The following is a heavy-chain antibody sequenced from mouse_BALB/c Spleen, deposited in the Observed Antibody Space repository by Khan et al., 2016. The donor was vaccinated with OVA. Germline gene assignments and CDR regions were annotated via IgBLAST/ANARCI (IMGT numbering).Heavy chain of an antibody. V-gene: IGHV4-1*02. J-gene: IGHJ2*01. CDR1: GFGFSRYW. CDR2: INPDSSTI. Sequence: VQLQQSGGGLVQPGGSLKLSCAASGFGFSRYWMSWVRQAPGKGLEWIGEINPDSSTINYTPSLKDKFIISRDSAKNTLYLQMSKVRSEDTGLYYCVSDYHYGSGCFDNWGQGTTLTVSS. D-gene: IGHD1-1*01. CDR3: VSDYHYGSGCFDN.